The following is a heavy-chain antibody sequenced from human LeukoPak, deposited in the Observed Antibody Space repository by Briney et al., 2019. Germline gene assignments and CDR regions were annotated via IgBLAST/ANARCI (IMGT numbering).Heavy chain of an antibody. CDR2: SNHSGST. CDR1: GGSFSGYY. D-gene: IGHD3-22*01. Sequence: PSETLSLTSAVYGGSFSGYYWSWIRQPPGRGLEWIGESNHSGSTNYNPSLKSRVTISVDTSKNQFSLKLSSVTASDTAVYYCASGHYYDSSGYYLGAFDIWGQGTMVTVSS. J-gene: IGHJ3*02. CDR3: ASGHYYDSSGYYLGAFDI. V-gene: IGHV4-34*01.